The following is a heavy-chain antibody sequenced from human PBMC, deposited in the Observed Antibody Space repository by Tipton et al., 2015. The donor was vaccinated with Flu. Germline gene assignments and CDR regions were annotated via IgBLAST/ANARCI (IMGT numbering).Heavy chain of an antibody. CDR1: GYSLSSGYY. D-gene: IGHD6-13*01. Sequence: LRLSCAVSGYSLSSGYYWGWIRQPPGKGLEWIGSIYHSGSTYYNPSLKSRVTISVDTSKNQFSLKLSSVTATDTVVYYCARGSQQLAIDPWGQGTLVTVSS. J-gene: IGHJ5*02. V-gene: IGHV4-38-2*01. CDR2: IYHSGST. CDR3: ARGSQQLAIDP.